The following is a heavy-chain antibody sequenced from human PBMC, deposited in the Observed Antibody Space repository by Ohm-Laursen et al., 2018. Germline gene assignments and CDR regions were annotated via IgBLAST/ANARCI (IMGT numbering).Heavy chain of an antibody. CDR1: GGSISSGGYY. CDR3: ARGGYYYYYGMDV. V-gene: IGHV4-31*01. CDR2: IYYSGST. Sequence: TLSLTCTVYGGSISSGGYYWSWIRQHPGKGLEWIGYIYYSGSTYYNPSLKSLVTISVDTSKNQFSLKLSSVTAADTAVYYCARGGYYYYYGMDVWGQGTTVTVSS. J-gene: IGHJ6*02. D-gene: IGHD1-26*01.